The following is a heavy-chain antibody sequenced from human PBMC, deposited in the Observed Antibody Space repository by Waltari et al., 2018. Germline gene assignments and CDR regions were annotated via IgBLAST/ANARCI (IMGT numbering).Heavy chain of an antibody. V-gene: IGHV1-24*01. D-gene: IGHD5-12*01. CDR3: ATEALVDIVATTETLGGWFDP. CDR2: FDPEDGET. J-gene: IGHJ5*02. Sequence: QVQLVQSGAEVKKPGASVKVSCKVSGYTLTELSMHWVRQAPGKGLEWMGGFDPEDGETIYAQKVQGRGTMTEDTSTATAYMELSSLRSEDTAVYYCATEALVDIVATTETLGGWFDPWGQGTLVTVSS. CDR1: GYTLTELS.